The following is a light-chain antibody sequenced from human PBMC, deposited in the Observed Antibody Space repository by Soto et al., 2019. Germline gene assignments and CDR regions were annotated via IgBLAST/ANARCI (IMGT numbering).Light chain of an antibody. CDR3: QQYGGSRWT. V-gene: IGKV3-20*01. J-gene: IGKJ1*01. CDR1: KRVGSTC. CDR2: GAS. Sequence: EIVLTQSPGTLSLSPGERATFSCRASKRVGSTCLAWYQQNPGQAPRLLIYGASNRATGIPDRFSGRGSGTDFTLTISRLEPEDFAVYYCQQYGGSRWTFGQGTRVDI.